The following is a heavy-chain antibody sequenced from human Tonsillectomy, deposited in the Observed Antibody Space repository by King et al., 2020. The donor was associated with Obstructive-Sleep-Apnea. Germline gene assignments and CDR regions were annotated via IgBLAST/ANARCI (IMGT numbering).Heavy chain of an antibody. J-gene: IGHJ4*02. D-gene: IGHD6-19*01. Sequence: VQLVESGGGLVQPGRSLRLSCAASGFKFDDYGMHWVRHGPGKGLEWVAGISWNSGSIGYADSVKGRFTISRDNAKNSLYVQMNSLRAEDTAFYYCAKSYSSGWYVPFDYWGQGTLVTVSS. V-gene: IGHV3-9*01. CDR2: ISWNSGSI. CDR3: AKSYSSGWYVPFDY. CDR1: GFKFDDYG.